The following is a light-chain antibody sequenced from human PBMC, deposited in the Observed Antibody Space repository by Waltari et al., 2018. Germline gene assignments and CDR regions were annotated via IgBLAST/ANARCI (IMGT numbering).Light chain of an antibody. J-gene: IGKJ5*01. V-gene: IGKV3-15*01. CDR1: QSVSSN. CDR2: HAS. CDR3: HHYYNWPMT. Sequence: EIVMTQSPATLSVSPGESATLSCRASQSVSSNSAWYQQKPGQAPRLLIYHASTRATGIPARFSGSGSGTEFTLTISSLQSEDFAVYYCHHYYNWPMTVGQGTRLESK.